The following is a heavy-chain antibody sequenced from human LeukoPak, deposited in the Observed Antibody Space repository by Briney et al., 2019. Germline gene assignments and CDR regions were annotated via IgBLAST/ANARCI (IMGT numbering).Heavy chain of an antibody. D-gene: IGHD3-22*01. J-gene: IGHJ3*02. V-gene: IGHV3-53*01. CDR3: ARVESSGYLSAFDI. CDR2: IYSGGST. CDR1: GFTVSSNY. Sequence: GGSLRLSCAASGFTVSSNYMSWVRQAPGKGLEWVSVIYSGGSTYYADSVKGRFTISRDNSKNTLYLQMNSLRAEDTAVYYCARVESSGYLSAFDIWGQGTMVTVSS.